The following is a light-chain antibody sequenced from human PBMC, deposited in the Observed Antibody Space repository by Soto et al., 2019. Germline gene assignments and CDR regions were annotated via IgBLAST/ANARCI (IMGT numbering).Light chain of an antibody. V-gene: IGKV3-11*01. J-gene: IGKJ4*01. Sequence: DIVLTQSPATLALSPGESVTLSCRASQSVMSKLAWYQQKPDQAPRLLIYGASTRATGIPDRFSGSGSGTDFTLTISSLEPEDFAVYYCQQRSSWPLFGGGTKVDIK. CDR3: QQRSSWPL. CDR1: QSVMSK. CDR2: GAS.